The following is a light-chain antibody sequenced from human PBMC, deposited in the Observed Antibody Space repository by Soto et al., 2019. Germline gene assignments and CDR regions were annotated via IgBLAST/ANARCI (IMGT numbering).Light chain of an antibody. Sequence: QSVLTQPPSVSEAPGQRVTISCTGSSSNIGAGYEAHWYQQVPGTAPKLLIYENNNRPSGVPDRFSGSKSGTSASLAITGLQAEDEAEYYCQSYDSSLSVYVFGTGTKLTFL. V-gene: IGLV1-40*01. CDR1: SSNIGAGYE. CDR2: ENN. CDR3: QSYDSSLSVYV. J-gene: IGLJ1*01.